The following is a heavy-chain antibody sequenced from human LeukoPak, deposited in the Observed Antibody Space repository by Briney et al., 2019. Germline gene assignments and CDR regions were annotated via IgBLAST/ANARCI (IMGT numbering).Heavy chain of an antibody. V-gene: IGHV1-24*01. CDR2: FDPEDGET. Sequence: ASEKVSRKVSGYTLTELSMHWVRQAPGKGLEWVGGFDPEDGETIYAQKFQGRVTMTEDTSTDTAYMELRSLRSEDTAVYYCATGSLVYYYYMDVWGKGTTVTVSS. CDR1: GYTLTELS. CDR3: ATGSLVYYYYMDV. J-gene: IGHJ6*03.